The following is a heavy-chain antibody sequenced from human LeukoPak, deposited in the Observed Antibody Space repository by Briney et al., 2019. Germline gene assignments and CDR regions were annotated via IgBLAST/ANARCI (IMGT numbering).Heavy chain of an antibody. Sequence: GGSLRLSCEASGFTFSRYWMHWVRQAPGKGLVWVSRIKSDGRTNYADSVKGRFTISRDNAKNTVSLQMDSLRAEDTGVYYCARAPSEVGGYYPEYFRHWGQGTLVTVSS. CDR3: ARAPSEVGGYYPEYFRH. V-gene: IGHV3-74*01. CDR1: GFTFSRYW. CDR2: IKSDGRT. J-gene: IGHJ1*01. D-gene: IGHD3-22*01.